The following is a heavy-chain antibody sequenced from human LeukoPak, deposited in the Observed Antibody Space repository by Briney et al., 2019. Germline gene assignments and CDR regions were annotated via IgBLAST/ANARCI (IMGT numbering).Heavy chain of an antibody. V-gene: IGHV1-24*01. J-gene: IGHJ6*02. CDR2: FDPEDGET. CDR1: GYTLTELS. Sequence: ASVNVSCKVSGYTLTELSMHWVRQAPGKGLEWMGGFDPEDGETIYAQKFQGRVTMTEDTSTDTAYMELSSLRSEDTAVYYCATDRGYYYYYGMDVWGQGTTVTVSS. CDR3: ATDRGYYYYYGMDV.